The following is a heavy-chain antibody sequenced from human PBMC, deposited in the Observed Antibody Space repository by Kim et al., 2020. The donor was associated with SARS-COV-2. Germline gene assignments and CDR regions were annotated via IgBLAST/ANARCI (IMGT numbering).Heavy chain of an antibody. CDR1: GGSISSYY. Sequence: SETLSLTCTVSGGSISSYYWSWIRQPPGKGLEWIGYIYYSGSTNYNPSLKSRVTISVDTSKNQFSLKLSSVTAADTAVYYCARGHHDYGDYLIDYWGQGT. D-gene: IGHD4-17*01. CDR3: ARGHHDYGDYLIDY. J-gene: IGHJ4*02. V-gene: IGHV4-59*01. CDR2: IYYSGST.